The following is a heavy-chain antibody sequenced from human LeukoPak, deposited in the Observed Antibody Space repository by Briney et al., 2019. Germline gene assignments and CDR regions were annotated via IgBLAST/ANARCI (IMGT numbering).Heavy chain of an antibody. D-gene: IGHD3-10*01. CDR2: IYYSGST. CDR3: ARNRGIINFDY. Sequence: SETLSLTCTVSGGSISSGDYYWSWIRQPPGKGLEWIGYIYYSGSTYYNPSLKSRVTISVDTSKNQFSLKLSSVTAADTAVYYCARNRGIINFDYWGQGTLVTVSS. CDR1: GGSISSGDYY. J-gene: IGHJ4*02. V-gene: IGHV4-30-4*01.